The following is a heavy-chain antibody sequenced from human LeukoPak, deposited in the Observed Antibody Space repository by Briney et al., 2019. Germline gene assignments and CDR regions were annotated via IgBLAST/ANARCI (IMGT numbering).Heavy chain of an antibody. CDR2: INHSGST. V-gene: IGHV4-34*01. CDR3: AMQSRDTAMVTKAYCYYYMDV. D-gene: IGHD5-18*01. J-gene: IGHJ6*03. CDR1: GGSFSGDY. Sequence: SETLSLTCAVYGGSFSGDYWSWIRQPPGRGLEWIGEINHSGSTNYNPSLKSRVTISVDTSKNQFSLKLSSVIAADTAVYYCAMQSRDTAMVTKAYCYYYMDVWGKGTTVTISS.